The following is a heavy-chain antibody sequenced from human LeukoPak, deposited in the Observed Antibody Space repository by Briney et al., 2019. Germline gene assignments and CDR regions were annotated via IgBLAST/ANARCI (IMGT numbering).Heavy chain of an antibody. CDR3: ARDEGDSSGWIRLFDY. CDR1: GCTFTSYG. J-gene: IGHJ4*02. D-gene: IGHD6-19*01. CDR2: IIAYNGKT. V-gene: IGHV1-18*04. Sequence: ASVKVSCKASGCTFTSYGISWVRQAPGQGLEWMGWIIAYNGKTNYAQKLQGRVTMTTDTSTSTAYMELRSLRSDDTAVYYCARDEGDSSGWIRLFDYWGQGTLVTVSS.